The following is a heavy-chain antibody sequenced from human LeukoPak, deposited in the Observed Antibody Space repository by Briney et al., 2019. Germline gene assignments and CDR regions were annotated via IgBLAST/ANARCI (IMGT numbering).Heavy chain of an antibody. CDR1: EFTFSWCW. D-gene: IGHD5-12*01. V-gene: IGHV3-74*01. J-gene: IGHJ4*02. CDR2: ISNNGRST. CDR3: AREDSGFGSSIDY. Sequence: GGSLRLSCEASEFTFSWCWMHWVRQAPGKGLEWVSRISNNGRSTSYADSVKGRFTISRDNAKNTLYLQMNSLRAEDTALYYCAREDSGFGSSIDYWGQGTLVTVAS.